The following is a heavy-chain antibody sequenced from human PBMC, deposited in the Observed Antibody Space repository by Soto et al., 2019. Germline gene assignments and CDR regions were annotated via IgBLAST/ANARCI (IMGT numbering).Heavy chain of an antibody. CDR1: GYSISRGSY. V-gene: IGHV4-38-2*02. J-gene: IGHJ4*01. CDR2: IYHGCTT. CDR3: ARVSVMVEAVSTFGF. Sequence: AETVYLTCSVAGYSISRGSYWAWIRQPPGKGPDGIASIYHGCTTFYNPSLKSRIMISVDTSNNRFSLKLMSVTAAETAAYYCARVSVMVEAVSTFGFWGHGTLVT. D-gene: IGHD3-10*01.